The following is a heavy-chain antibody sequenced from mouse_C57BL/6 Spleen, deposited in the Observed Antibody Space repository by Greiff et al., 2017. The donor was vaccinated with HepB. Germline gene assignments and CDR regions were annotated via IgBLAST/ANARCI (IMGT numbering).Heavy chain of an antibody. J-gene: IGHJ2*01. V-gene: IGHV5-4*03. D-gene: IGHD3-1*01. CDR3: ARTYSGYFDY. Sequence: EVKLMESGGGLVKPGGSLKLSCAASGFTFSSYAMSWVRQTPEKRLEWVATISDGGSYTYYPDNVKGRFTISRDNAKNNLYLQMSHLKSEDTAMYYCARTYSGYFDYWGQGTTLTVSS. CDR2: ISDGGSYT. CDR1: GFTFSSYA.